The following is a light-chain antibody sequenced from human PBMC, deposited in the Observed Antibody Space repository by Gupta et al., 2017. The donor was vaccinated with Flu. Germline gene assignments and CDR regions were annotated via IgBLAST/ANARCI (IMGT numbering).Light chain of an antibody. J-gene: IGKJ1*01. V-gene: IGKV1-39*01. CDR2: AVS. Sequence: DIQLTPSPSSLSASAGDRVTITCQSSQDINTYVNWYQQKPGNAPKLLINAVSNLQSGVSSRFSGSGYGTDFTLTITSLQSEDFAIYYCQQSYNFPRTFGQGTRVDI. CDR1: QDINTY. CDR3: QQSYNFPRT.